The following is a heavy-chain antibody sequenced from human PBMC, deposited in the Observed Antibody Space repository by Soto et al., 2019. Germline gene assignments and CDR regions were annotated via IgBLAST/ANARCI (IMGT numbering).Heavy chain of an antibody. Sequence: ASVKVSCKASGYTFTSYGISWVRQAPGQGLEWMGWISAYNGNTNYAQKLQGRVTMTTDTSTSTAYMELRSLRSDDTAVYYCATHSFGLELRYYWGQGTLVTVSS. CDR1: GYTFTSYG. V-gene: IGHV1-18*01. CDR3: ATHSFGLELRYY. CDR2: ISAYNGNT. J-gene: IGHJ4*02. D-gene: IGHD1-7*01.